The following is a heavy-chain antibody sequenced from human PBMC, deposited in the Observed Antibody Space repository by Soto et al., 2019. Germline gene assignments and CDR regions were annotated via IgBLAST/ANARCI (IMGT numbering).Heavy chain of an antibody. CDR3: ARVASYCSSTSCYERYMDV. Sequence: SETLSLTCTVSGGSISSYYWSWIRQPPGKGLEWIGYIYYSGSTNYNPSFKSRVTISVDTSKNQFSLKLSSVTAADTAVYYCARVASYCSSTSCYERYMDVWGKGTTVTVSS. D-gene: IGHD2-2*01. CDR1: GGSISSYY. V-gene: IGHV4-59*01. CDR2: IYYSGST. J-gene: IGHJ6*03.